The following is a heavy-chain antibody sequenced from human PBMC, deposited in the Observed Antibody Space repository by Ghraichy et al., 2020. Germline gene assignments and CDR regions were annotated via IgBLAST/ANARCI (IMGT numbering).Heavy chain of an antibody. J-gene: IGHJ2*01. CDR2: INHSGST. Sequence: SETLSLTCAVYGGSFSGYYWSWIRQPPGKGLEWIGEINHSGSTNYNPSLKSRVTISVDTSKNQFSLKLSSVNAADTAVYYCARGRVDSSSWAYWYFDLWGRGTLVTVSS. D-gene: IGHD6-13*01. CDR1: GGSFSGYY. V-gene: IGHV4-34*01. CDR3: ARGRVDSSSWAYWYFDL.